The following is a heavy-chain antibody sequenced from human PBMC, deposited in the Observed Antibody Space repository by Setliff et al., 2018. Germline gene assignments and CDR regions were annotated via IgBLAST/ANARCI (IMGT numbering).Heavy chain of an antibody. CDR3: ARGGGRIRQLGATGVHTFDI. D-gene: IGHD1-1*01. CDR2: IYKSGST. Sequence: PSETLSLTCTVSGGSVSSGSYYWSWIRQPAGKGLEWFGHIYKSGSTNYNPSLKSRVTMSLDTSKNQFSLNLYSVTAADTAIYYCARGGGRIRQLGATGVHTFDIWGQGTMVTVSS. V-gene: IGHV4-61*09. J-gene: IGHJ3*02. CDR1: GGSVSSGSYY.